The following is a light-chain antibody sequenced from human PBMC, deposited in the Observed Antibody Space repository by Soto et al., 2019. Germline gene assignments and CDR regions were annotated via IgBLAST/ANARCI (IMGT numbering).Light chain of an antibody. CDR3: AAWDDSLSGNYV. Sequence: QSVLTQPPSVSGAPGQRVTISCTGSSSNIGAGYDVHWYQQLPGKAPKLLIYRNNQRPSGVPDRFSGSKSGTSASLAISGLRSEDEADYYCAAWDDSLSGNYVFGTGTKLTVL. J-gene: IGLJ1*01. CDR2: RNN. CDR1: SSNIGAGYD. V-gene: IGLV1-47*01.